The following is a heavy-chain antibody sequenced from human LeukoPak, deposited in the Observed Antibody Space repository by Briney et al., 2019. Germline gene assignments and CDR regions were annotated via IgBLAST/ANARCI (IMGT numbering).Heavy chain of an antibody. J-gene: IGHJ6*03. CDR2: MNPNSGNT. CDR1: GYTFTSYD. CDR3: ARGPLGYYYDSSGYYSYYYYYYMDV. V-gene: IGHV1-8*01. D-gene: IGHD3-22*01. Sequence: GASVKVSCKASGYTFTSYDINWVRQATGQGLEWRGWMNPNSGNTGYAQKFQGRVTITRNTSISTAYMQLSSLRSEDTAVYYCARGPLGYYYDSSGYYSYYYYYYMDVWGKGTTVTVSS.